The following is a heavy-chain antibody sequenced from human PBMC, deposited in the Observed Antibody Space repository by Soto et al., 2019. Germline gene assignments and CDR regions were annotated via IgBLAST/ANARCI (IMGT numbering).Heavy chain of an antibody. CDR1: CGSISSGDYY. V-gene: IGHV4-30-4*01. Sequence: SETLSLTCTVSCGSISSGDYYWSWIRQPPGKGLEWIGYIYYSGSTYYNPSLKSRVTISVDTSKNQFSLKLSSVTAADTAVYYCARLARPTSYYYYYGMDVWGQGTTVTVSS. J-gene: IGHJ6*02. D-gene: IGHD6-6*01. CDR2: IYYSGST. CDR3: ARLARPTSYYYYYGMDV.